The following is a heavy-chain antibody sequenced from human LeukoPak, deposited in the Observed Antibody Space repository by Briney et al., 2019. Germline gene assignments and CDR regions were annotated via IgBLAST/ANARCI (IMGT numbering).Heavy chain of an antibody. CDR3: ARVRGYYDSSGYAYFDY. J-gene: IGHJ4*02. D-gene: IGHD3-22*01. V-gene: IGHV1-46*01. CDR1: GYTFTSYY. CDR2: INPSGGST. Sequence: ASVKVSCKASGYTFTSYYMHWARQAPGQGLEWMGIINPSGGSTSYAQKFQGRVTMTRDTSTSTVYMELSSLRSEDTAVYYCARVRGYYDSSGYAYFDYWGQGTLVTVSS.